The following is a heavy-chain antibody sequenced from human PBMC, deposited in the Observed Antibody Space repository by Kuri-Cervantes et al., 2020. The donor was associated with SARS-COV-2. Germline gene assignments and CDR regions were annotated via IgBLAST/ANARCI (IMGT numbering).Heavy chain of an antibody. CDR1: GFTFSSYD. CDR3: ATPAPEYGGNSGGWVF. V-gene: IGHV3-13*03. D-gene: IGHD4-23*01. CDR2: IGTAGDT. Sequence: GGSLRLSCAACGFTFSSYDMHWVRQATGKGLEWVSAIGTAGDTYYPGSVKGQFTISRKNAKNSLYLQMNSLSAEDTAVYYCATPAPEYGGNSGGWVFWGQGTLVTVSS. J-gene: IGHJ4*02.